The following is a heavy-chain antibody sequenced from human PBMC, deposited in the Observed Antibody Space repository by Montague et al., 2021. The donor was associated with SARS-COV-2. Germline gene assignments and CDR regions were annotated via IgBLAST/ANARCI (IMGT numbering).Heavy chain of an antibody. D-gene: IGHD2-15*01. CDR2: INHGGNT. J-gene: IGHJ6*03. CDR3: ARLRDGVVPSPILGIGPYFTAYYLDV. V-gene: IGHV4-34*01. CDR1: GGSFSGYY. Sequence: SETLSLTCAVHGGSFSGYYWNWIRQPPGKGLEWIGEINHGGNTNYNPSLKNRLTTSVDTSKNKFSLKLTSVAATDTAVYYCARLRDGVVPSPILGIGPYFTAYYLDVWGKGTTVTVSS.